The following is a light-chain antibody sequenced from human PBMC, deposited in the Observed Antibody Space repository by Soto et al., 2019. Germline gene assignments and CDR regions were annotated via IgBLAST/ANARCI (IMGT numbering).Light chain of an antibody. CDR2: GTS. CDR1: QSISRTF. CDR3: QQYHNSPRT. Sequence: EIVLTQSPGTLSLSPGGRATLSCRATQSISRTFLAWYQQKPGQAPKLLIYGTSNRATGVPDRFSGSGSGTDFTLTISRLEPEDFAVYYCQQYHNSPRTFGQGTKVDIK. J-gene: IGKJ1*01. V-gene: IGKV3-20*01.